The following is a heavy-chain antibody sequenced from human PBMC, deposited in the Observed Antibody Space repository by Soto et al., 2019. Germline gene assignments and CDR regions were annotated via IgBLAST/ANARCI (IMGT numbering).Heavy chain of an antibody. D-gene: IGHD5-18*01. CDR1: GFSFSSYA. CDR2: IWHDGSTT. V-gene: IGHV3-33*01. CDR3: ARDVETTKANYYYYGMDV. Sequence: QEQLVESGGGVVQPGRSLRLSWAASGFSFSSYAMHWVRQAPGKGLEWVALIWHDGSTTSYADSVKGRFTISRDNSKNTHYLQMNNLRAEDTAVYYCARDVETTKANYYYYGMDVWGRGTPVTVSS. J-gene: IGHJ6*02.